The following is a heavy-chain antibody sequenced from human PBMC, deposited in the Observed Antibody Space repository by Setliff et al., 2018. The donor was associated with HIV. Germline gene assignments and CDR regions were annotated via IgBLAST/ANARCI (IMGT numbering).Heavy chain of an antibody. Sequence: TSETLSLTCSVSGGSFSGYYWSWIRQPPGKGLEWIGHIYTSGSTNYNPSLKSRVTISVDTSKNQFSLKLSSVTAADTAVYYCARPVEMANREFDYWGQGTLATVSS. CDR3: ARPVEMANREFDY. J-gene: IGHJ4*02. D-gene: IGHD1-26*01. V-gene: IGHV4-4*08. CDR1: GGSFSGYY. CDR2: IYTSGST.